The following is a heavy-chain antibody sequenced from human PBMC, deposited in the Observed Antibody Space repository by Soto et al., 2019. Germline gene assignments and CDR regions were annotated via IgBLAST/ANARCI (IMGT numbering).Heavy chain of an antibody. CDR3: ARLTCSNTRCIKLNGFDI. CDR1: GGSINGFY. J-gene: IGHJ3*02. V-gene: IGHV4-59*01. CDR2: MYNSGTI. Sequence: QVQLQASGPGLVKPSATLSLTCTVSGGSINGFYWSWLRQPPGKGLEWIGYMYNSGTINNNPSLKIVVTMFTDRSTNQFSLRLTSVTAADTAVYYCARLTCSNTRCIKLNGFDIWGQGTMVTVSP. D-gene: IGHD3-3*01.